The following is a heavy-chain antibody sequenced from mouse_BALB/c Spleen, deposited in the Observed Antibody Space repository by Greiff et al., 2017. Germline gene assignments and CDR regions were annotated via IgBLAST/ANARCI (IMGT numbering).Heavy chain of an antibody. CDR3: AGQLLY. J-gene: IGHJ4*01. D-gene: IGHD1-1*01. Sequence: QVQLQQPGAELVMPGASVKMSCKASGYTFTDYWMHWVKQRPGQGLEWIGAIDTSDSYTSYNQKFKGKATLTVDESSSTAYMQLSSLTSEDSAVYYCAGQLLYWGQGTSVTVSA. CDR1: GYTFTDYW. V-gene: IGHV1-69*01. CDR2: IDTSDSYT.